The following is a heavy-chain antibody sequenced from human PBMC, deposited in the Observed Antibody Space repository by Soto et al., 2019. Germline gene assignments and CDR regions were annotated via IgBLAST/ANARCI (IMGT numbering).Heavy chain of an antibody. CDR1: GVSLTSGTYY. CDR2: IFYSGST. Sequence: QVQLQESGPGLVKPSQTLSLTCSVSGVSLTSGTYYWSWIRQHPGKGLEWIGYIFYSGSTDYNPSLKSRVNISVDTYKNQFSLKLSSVTAADTAVYYCASTEDFFDYWGQGTLVTVYS. V-gene: IGHV4-31*03. CDR3: ASTEDFFDY. J-gene: IGHJ4*02.